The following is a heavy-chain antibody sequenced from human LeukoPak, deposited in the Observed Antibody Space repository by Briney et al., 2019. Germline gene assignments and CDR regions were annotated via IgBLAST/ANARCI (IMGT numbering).Heavy chain of an antibody. D-gene: IGHD6-13*01. CDR1: GGSISSYY. CDR2: IYTSGST. Sequence: SETLSLTCTVSGGSISSYYWSWIRQPPGKGLEWIGYIYTSGSTNYNPSLKSRVTISVDTSKNQFSLKLSSVTAADTAVYYCARHVAAAGSPTPWLVYYFDYWGQGTLVTVSS. CDR3: ARHVAAAGSPTPWLVYYFDY. J-gene: IGHJ4*02. V-gene: IGHV4-4*09.